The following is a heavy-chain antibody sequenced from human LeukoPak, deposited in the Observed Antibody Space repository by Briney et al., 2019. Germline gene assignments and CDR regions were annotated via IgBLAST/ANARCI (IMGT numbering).Heavy chain of an antibody. Sequence: SETLSLTCTVSGGSITSYYWSWFRQPPGKGLEWIGNIYSSGSTNYNPSLQSRVTISVDTSKNQFSLKLSSVTAADTAVYYCASTSGYYNKYFQHWGQGTLVTVSS. CDR3: ASTSGYYNKYFQH. J-gene: IGHJ1*01. CDR2: IYSSGST. CDR1: GGSITSYY. V-gene: IGHV4-59*08. D-gene: IGHD3-22*01.